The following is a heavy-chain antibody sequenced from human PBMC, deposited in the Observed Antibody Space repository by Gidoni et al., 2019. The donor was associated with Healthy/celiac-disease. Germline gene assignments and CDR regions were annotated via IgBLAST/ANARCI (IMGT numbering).Heavy chain of an antibody. Sequence: EVQLVKSGAEVKKPGESLKISCKGSGSSFTSYWIGWVRQMPGKGLEWMGILYPGYSDTRYSPSFQGQVTISADKSISTAYLQWSSLKASDTAMYYCARHQSGEGYSYGLDYWGQGTLVTVSS. CDR2: LYPGYSDT. CDR3: ARHQSGEGYSYGLDY. CDR1: GSSFTSYW. J-gene: IGHJ4*02. D-gene: IGHD5-18*01. V-gene: IGHV5-51*01.